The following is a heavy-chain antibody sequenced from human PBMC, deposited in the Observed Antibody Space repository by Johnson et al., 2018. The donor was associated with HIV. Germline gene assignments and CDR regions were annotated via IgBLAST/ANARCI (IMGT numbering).Heavy chain of an antibody. CDR1: AFSFDDYG. Sequence: VQLVESGGGVVRPGGSLRLSCAASAFSFDDYGMSWVRQPPGKGLEWVSRINGDGSSTNYADSVKGRFTVSRDNAKNKLYLQMNSLRAEETAVYYCARECQYYYDTSGCTYDAFDIWGQGTMATVSS. CDR3: ARECQYYYDTSGCTYDAFDI. V-gene: IGHV3-20*04. D-gene: IGHD3-22*01. J-gene: IGHJ3*02. CDR2: INGDGSST.